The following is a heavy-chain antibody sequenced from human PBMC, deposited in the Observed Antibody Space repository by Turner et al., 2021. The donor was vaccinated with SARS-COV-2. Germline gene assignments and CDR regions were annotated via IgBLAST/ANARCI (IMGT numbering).Heavy chain of an antibody. CDR3: ARELSVAYNVPSYGMDV. CDR2: IYYSGTT. Sequence: QVHLQESGPGLVKPSQTLSLPCTVSGGSISSGDYYWSWLRQSPGKGLEWIGYIYYSGTTYYNPSLKSRFTISVDTSKNQFSLKRRSVTAADTAVYYCARELSVAYNVPSYGMDVWGQGTTVTVSS. V-gene: IGHV4-30-4*01. CDR1: GGSISSGDYY. D-gene: IGHD1-1*01. J-gene: IGHJ6*02.